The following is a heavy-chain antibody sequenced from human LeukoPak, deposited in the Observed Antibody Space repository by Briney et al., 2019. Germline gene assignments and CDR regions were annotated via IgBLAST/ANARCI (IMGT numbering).Heavy chain of an antibody. CDR1: GFTFSSYS. Sequence: GGSLRLSCAASGFTFSSYSMNWVRQAPGKGPEWVSSISSSSSYIYYADSVEGRFTISRDNAKNSLYLQMNSLRAEDTAVYYCASVDGGVPFDPWGQGTLVTVSS. D-gene: IGHD3-16*01. CDR3: ASVDGGVPFDP. CDR2: ISSSSSYI. J-gene: IGHJ5*02. V-gene: IGHV3-21*01.